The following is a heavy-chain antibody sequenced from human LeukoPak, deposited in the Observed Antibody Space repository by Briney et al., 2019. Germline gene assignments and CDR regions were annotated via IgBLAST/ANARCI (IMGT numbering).Heavy chain of an antibody. CDR1: VGSISSYY. V-gene: IGHV4-4*07. Sequence: PSETLSLTCTVSVGSISSYYWSWIRQPAGKGLEWIGRIYTSGSTNYNPSLKSRVTMSVDTSKNQFSLKLSSVTAADTAVYYCPREGFRDLAGYYYYYMDVWGKGTTVTVPS. CDR3: PREGFRDLAGYYYYYMDV. CDR2: IYTSGST. D-gene: IGHD3-10*01. J-gene: IGHJ6*03.